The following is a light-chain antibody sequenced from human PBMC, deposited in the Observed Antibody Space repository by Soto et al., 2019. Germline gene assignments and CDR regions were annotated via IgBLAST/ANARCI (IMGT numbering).Light chain of an antibody. V-gene: IGKV3-11*01. J-gene: IGKJ4*01. CDR1: HSVGNY. Sequence: EVVLTQSPATLSLSPGERATLSCRASHSVGNYLAWYQQKPGQAPRLLIYDASNRPTDIPARFSGSGSGTDFPLTISSLESEDFAVYYCQQRSNWPLTFGGGTKVEIK. CDR3: QQRSNWPLT. CDR2: DAS.